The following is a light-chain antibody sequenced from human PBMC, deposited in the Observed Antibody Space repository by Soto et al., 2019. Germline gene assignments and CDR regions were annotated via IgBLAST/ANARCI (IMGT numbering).Light chain of an antibody. J-gene: IGKJ4*01. CDR1: QSFSTY. V-gene: IGKV1-27*01. CDR2: GIS. CDR3: QKYNTAPLT. Sequence: DFQMTQSPSSLSASVGDRVTITCRASQSFSTYLAWYQQKPGKVPKLLISGISTLQSGVPSRFSGSGYGTEFTLTISNLQPEDVATYSCQKYNTAPLTFGGGTKVDI.